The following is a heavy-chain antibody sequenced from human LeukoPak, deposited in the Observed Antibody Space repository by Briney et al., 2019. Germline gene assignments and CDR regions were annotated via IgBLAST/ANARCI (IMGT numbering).Heavy chain of an antibody. J-gene: IGHJ4*02. CDR3: AKDRSKISWGSFDF. D-gene: IGHD3-16*01. CDR2: SSGSPI. Sequence: PGGSLRLSCAASGFTFSDYYIISSSGSPIYYADSVKGRFTISRDNSKKTVDLQMKSLRPEDTAVYYCAKDRSKISWGSFDFWGLGTLVTVSS. CDR1: GFTFSDYY. V-gene: IGHV3-11*04.